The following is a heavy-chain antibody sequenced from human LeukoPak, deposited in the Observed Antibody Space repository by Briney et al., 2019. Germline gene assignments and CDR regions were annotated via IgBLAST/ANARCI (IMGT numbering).Heavy chain of an antibody. CDR3: ASPVEWPGAPFDY. CDR1: GGSISSYY. D-gene: IGHD2-8*01. Sequence: PSETLSLTCTVSGGSISSYYWSWIRQPPGKGLEWIGYIYYSGSTNYNPSLKSRVTISVDTSKNQFSLKLSSVTAADTAVYYCASPVEWPGAPFDYWGQGTLVTVSS. J-gene: IGHJ4*02. V-gene: IGHV4-59*01. CDR2: IYYSGST.